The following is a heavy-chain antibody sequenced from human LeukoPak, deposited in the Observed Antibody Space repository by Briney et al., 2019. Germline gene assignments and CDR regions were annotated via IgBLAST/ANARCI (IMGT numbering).Heavy chain of an antibody. V-gene: IGHV4-39*07. J-gene: IGHJ6*03. CDR3: ARGRLGRVTASQHYYYYMDV. CDR2: INHSGST. Sequence: SETLSLTCTVSGGSISSSSYYWSWIRQPPGKGLEWIGEINHSGSTNYNPSLKSRVTISVDTSKNQFSLKLSSVTAADTAVYYCARGRLGRVTASQHYYYYMDVWGKGTTVTVSS. CDR1: GGSISSSSYY. D-gene: IGHD2-21*02.